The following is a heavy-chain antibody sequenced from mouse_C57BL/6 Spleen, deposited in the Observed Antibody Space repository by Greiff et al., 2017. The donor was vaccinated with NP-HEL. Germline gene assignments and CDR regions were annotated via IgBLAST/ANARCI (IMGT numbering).Heavy chain of an antibody. V-gene: IGHV1-76*01. J-gene: IGHJ3*01. CDR3: ASYDYGFAY. CDR2: IYPGSGNT. Sequence: QVQLQQSGAELVRPGASVKLSCKASGYTFTDYYINWVKQRPGQGLEWIARIYPGSGNTYYNEKFKGQATLTAEKSSSTAYMQLSSLTSEDSAVYFCASYDYGFAYWGQGTLVTVSA. D-gene: IGHD2-4*01. CDR1: GYTFTDYY.